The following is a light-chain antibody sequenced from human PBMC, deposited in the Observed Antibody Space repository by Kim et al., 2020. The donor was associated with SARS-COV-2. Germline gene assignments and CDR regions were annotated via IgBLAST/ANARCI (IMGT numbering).Light chain of an antibody. Sequence: SSELTQDPAVSVALGQTVRITCQGDSLRSYYASWYQQKPGQAPVPVIYGKNNRLSGIPDRFSGSSSGNTASLTITGAQAEDEADYYCNSRDSSGNHWVFG. CDR3: NSRDSSGNHWV. CDR1: SLRSYY. V-gene: IGLV3-19*01. CDR2: GKN. J-gene: IGLJ3*02.